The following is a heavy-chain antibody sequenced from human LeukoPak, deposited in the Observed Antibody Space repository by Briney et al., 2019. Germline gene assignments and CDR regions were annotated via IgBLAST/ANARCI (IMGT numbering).Heavy chain of an antibody. CDR2: IYTSGYT. Sequence: PSETLSLTCTVSGDSLSSSFWSWIRQPAGKGLEWIGRIYTSGYTNYNPSLKSRVTMSVDTSKNQFSLKLNSLTAADAAVYYCARDCSGGSCYSGVDDYWGQGTLVTVSS. V-gene: IGHV4-4*07. D-gene: IGHD2-15*01. J-gene: IGHJ4*02. CDR3: ARDCSGGSCYSGVDDY. CDR1: GDSLSSSF.